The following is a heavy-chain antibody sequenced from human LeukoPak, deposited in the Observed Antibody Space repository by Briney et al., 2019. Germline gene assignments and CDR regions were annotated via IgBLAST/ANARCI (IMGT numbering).Heavy chain of an antibody. Sequence: ASVKVSCKASGYTFTSYAMNWVRQAPGQGLEWMGWINTNTGNPTYAQGFTGRFVFSLDTSVSTAYLQISSLKAEDTAVYYCARVTLDCSSTSCYGGGVDYWGQGTLVTVSS. CDR2: INTNTGNP. V-gene: IGHV7-4-1*02. J-gene: IGHJ4*02. CDR3: ARVTLDCSSTSCYGGGVDY. CDR1: GYTFTSYA. D-gene: IGHD2-2*01.